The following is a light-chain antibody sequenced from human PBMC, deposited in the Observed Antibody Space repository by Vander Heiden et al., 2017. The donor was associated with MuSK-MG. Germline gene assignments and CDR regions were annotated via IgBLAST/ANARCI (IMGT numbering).Light chain of an antibody. V-gene: IGKV3-11*01. J-gene: IGKJ4*01. CDR2: DAS. Sequence: EIVLTPSPATLSLSPGERATLSCRASQIVDTYLASFQQTPGQAPRLLIYDASTRASGTPARFSGPGSGTDFTLTISSLEPEDFAVFYCQQRAYGRLTFGAGTKVE. CDR3: QQRAYGRLT. CDR1: QIVDTY.